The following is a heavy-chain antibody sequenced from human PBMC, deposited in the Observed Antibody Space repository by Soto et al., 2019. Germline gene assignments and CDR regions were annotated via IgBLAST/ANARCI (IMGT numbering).Heavy chain of an antibody. CDR3: ARVVGALGHWFDP. Sequence: QVQLVQSGGEVKKPGASVKVSCKASGYTFTSYGISWVRQAPGQGLEWRGRISAYNGNTNYAPKLQGRVTLTTDTSTSPAYMELRSLRSDDTAVYYCARVVGALGHWFDPWGQGTLVTGSS. J-gene: IGHJ5*02. CDR1: GYTFTSYG. V-gene: IGHV1-18*01. CDR2: ISAYNGNT. D-gene: IGHD1-26*01.